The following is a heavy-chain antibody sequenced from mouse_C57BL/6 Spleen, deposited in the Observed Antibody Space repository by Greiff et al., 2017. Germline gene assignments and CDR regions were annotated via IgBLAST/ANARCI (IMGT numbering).Heavy chain of an antibody. CDR2: INPNNGGT. Sequence: EVKLMESGPELVKPGASVKIPCKASGYTFTDYNMDWVKQSHGKSLEWIGDINPNNGGTIYNQKFKGKATLTVDKSSSTAYMELRSLTSEDTAVYYCARMEKIYYGNFMDYWGQGTSVTVSS. V-gene: IGHV1-18*01. CDR1: GYTFTDYN. D-gene: IGHD2-1*01. CDR3: ARMEKIYYGNFMDY. J-gene: IGHJ4*01.